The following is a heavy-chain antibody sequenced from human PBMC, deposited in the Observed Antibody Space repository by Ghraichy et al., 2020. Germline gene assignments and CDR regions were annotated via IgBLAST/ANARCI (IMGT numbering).Heavy chain of an antibody. J-gene: IGHJ4*02. CDR3: ATSQHSTAWN. V-gene: IGHV3-7*01. CDR1: GVTSSNSW. Sequence: GGSLRLSCAASGVTSSNSWMSWVRQSPGKGLEWVAHINPAGTDKYYVDSVKGRFTISRDNAKNSLYLQLNSLRPGDTAVYFCATSQHSTAWNWGQGTLVTGS. D-gene: IGHD2/OR15-2a*01. CDR2: INPAGTDK.